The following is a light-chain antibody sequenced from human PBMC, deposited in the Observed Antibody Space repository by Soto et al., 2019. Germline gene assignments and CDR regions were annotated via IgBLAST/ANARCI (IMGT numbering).Light chain of an antibody. CDR1: QDISSY. Sequence: DIQLTQSPSFLSASVGDRVTITCRASQDISSYLTWSQQQPGKAPKLLIYAASTLESGVPSRFSGSGSGTEFTLTISSLQPEDFATYYCQQVHSYPLTFGGGTKVEIK. CDR2: AAS. CDR3: QQVHSYPLT. J-gene: IGKJ4*01. V-gene: IGKV1-9*01.